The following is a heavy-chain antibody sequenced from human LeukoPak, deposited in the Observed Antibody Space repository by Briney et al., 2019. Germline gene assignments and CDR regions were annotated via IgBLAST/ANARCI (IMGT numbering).Heavy chain of an antibody. J-gene: IGHJ4*02. CDR3: ARDRYYYDSSSYYTFDY. CDR2: IYHSGST. CDR1: GYSISSGYY. D-gene: IGHD3-22*01. V-gene: IGHV4-38-2*02. Sequence: PSETLSLTCAVSGYSISSGYYWGWIRQPPGKGLEWIGSIYHSGSTYYNPSLKSRVTMSVDTSKNQFSLKLSSVTAADTAVYYCARDRYYYDSSSYYTFDYWGQGTLVTVSS.